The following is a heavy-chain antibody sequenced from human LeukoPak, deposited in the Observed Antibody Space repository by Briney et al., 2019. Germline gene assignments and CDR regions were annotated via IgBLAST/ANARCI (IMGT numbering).Heavy chain of an antibody. CDR3: AKDQTGGFGELGVLDY. CDR2: ISGSGGST. V-gene: IGHV3-23*01. Sequence: PGGSPRLSCAASGFTFSSYAMSWVRQAPGKGLEWVSAISGSGGSTYYADSVKGRFTISRDNSKNTLYLQMNSLRAEDTAVYYCAKDQTGGFGELGVLDYWGQGTLVTVSS. D-gene: IGHD3-10*01. CDR1: GFTFSSYA. J-gene: IGHJ4*02.